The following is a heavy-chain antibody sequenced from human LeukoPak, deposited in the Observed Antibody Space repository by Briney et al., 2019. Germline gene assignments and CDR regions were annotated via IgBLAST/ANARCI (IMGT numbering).Heavy chain of an antibody. CDR2: ISCSNSTI. D-gene: IGHD6-6*01. Sequence: GSLRLSCAAFGFTFSSYSMNWVRQAPRKGLGWVSYISCSNSTIYYADSEKGRFTISRDNAKNSLYLQMNTLRAEDTAVYYCARGEDYLEYRSSRHLDYWGQGTLVTVSS. V-gene: IGHV3-48*01. CDR1: GFTFSSYS. J-gene: IGHJ4*02. CDR3: ARGEDYLEYRSSRHLDY.